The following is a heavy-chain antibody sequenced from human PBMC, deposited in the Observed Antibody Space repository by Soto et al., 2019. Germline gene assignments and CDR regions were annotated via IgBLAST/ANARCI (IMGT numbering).Heavy chain of an antibody. CDR1: GYTFSSYG. CDR3: ARVGSGWSYFDD. CDR2: ISTYNGNT. D-gene: IGHD6-19*01. J-gene: IGHJ4*02. Sequence: ASVQVSCKPSGYTFSSYGISWVRQAPGQGLEWMGWISTYNGNTNYAQKFQGRVTMTTDTSTSTAYMELRSLRSDDTAVYYCARVGSGWSYFDDWGQGTLVTVSS. V-gene: IGHV1-18*01.